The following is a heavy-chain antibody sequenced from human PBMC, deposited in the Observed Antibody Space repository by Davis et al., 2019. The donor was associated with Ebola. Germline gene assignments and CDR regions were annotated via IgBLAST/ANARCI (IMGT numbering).Heavy chain of an antibody. J-gene: IGHJ5*02. Sequence: SVKVSCKASGDTFGTNAVIWVRQAPGQGLEWMGELIPLFATPSYSQKFQGRVTITADESTATAYMELSSLRSEDTAVYYCARAPPGSNWNYGGNRFDPWGQGTLVTVSS. V-gene: IGHV1-69*13. CDR1: GDTFGTNA. CDR3: ARAPPGSNWNYGGNRFDP. D-gene: IGHD1-7*01. CDR2: LIPLFATP.